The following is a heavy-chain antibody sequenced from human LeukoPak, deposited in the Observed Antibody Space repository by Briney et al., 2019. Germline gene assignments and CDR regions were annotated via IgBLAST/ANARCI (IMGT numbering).Heavy chain of an antibody. Sequence: SETLSLTCTVSGGSISSSSYYWSWIRQPPGKGLEWIGSIYYSGYTSYNPSLKSRVTISVDTSKTQFSLKLSSVAAADTAVYYCARQGSQYYDFWSGYYSYYYYMDVWGKGTTVTV. V-gene: IGHV4-39*01. CDR1: GGSISSSSYY. D-gene: IGHD3-3*01. CDR2: IYYSGYT. J-gene: IGHJ6*03. CDR3: ARQGSQYYDFWSGYYSYYYYMDV.